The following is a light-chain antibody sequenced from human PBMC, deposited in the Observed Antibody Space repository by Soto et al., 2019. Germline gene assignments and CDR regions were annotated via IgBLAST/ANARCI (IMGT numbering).Light chain of an antibody. CDR3: QQYNAWPSRT. CDR1: QSVSTN. Sequence: IVLTQSPAALSVSPGERATLSCRASQSVSTNLAWYQQKPGQPPRLLIYGASTRATVVPARFSGSGSGTEFTLTISSMQSEDVAVYYCQQYNAWPSRTFGQGTKVEIK. J-gene: IGKJ2*02. CDR2: GAS. V-gene: IGKV3-15*01.